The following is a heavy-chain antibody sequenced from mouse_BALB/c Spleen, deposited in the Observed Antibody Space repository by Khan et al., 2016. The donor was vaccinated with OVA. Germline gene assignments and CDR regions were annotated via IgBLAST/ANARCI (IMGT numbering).Heavy chain of an antibody. Sequence: VQLQQSGAELARPGASVKMSCKASGYTFTSYTMHWVKQRPGQGLEWIGYINPSSGYTNYNQKFKDKATLTADKSSSKAYMQLSSLTSGDSAVYYCAREGAYYRSDGWFAYWGQGTLVTVSA. CDR2: INPSSGYT. J-gene: IGHJ3*01. CDR3: AREGAYYRSDGWFAY. CDR1: GYTFTSYT. D-gene: IGHD2-14*01. V-gene: IGHV1-4*01.